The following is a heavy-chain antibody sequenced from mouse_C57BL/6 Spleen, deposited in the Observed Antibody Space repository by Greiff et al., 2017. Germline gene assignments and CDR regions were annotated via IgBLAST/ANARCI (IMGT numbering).Heavy chain of an antibody. CDR1: GFNITDYY. CDR3: ARWGNYYFDY. V-gene: IGHV14-2*01. CDR2: IDPEDGDT. Sequence: EVPLVESGAELVKPGASVKLSCTASGFNITDYYMRWVKQRTEQGLEWIGRIDPEDGDTKYAPQFQGKATITADKSSNTAYLQLRSLTSEDTAVYYCARWGNYYFDYWGQGTTPTVSS. D-gene: IGHD2-1*01. J-gene: IGHJ2*01.